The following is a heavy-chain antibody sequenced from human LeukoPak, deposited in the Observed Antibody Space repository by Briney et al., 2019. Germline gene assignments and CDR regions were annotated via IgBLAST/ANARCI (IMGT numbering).Heavy chain of an antibody. V-gene: IGHV4-31*03. CDR1: GGSISSGGYY. CDR2: IYYSGST. D-gene: IGHD1-26*01. Sequence: SETLPLTCTVSGGSISSGGYYWSWIRQHPGKGLEWIGYIYYSGSTYYNPSLKSRVTISVDTPKNQFSLKLSSVTAADTAVYYCARGGGSGSREFDYWGQGTLVTVSS. J-gene: IGHJ4*02. CDR3: ARGGGSGSREFDY.